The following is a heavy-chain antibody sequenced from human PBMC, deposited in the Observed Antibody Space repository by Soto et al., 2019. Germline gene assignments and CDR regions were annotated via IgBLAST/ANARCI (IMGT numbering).Heavy chain of an antibody. V-gene: IGHV1-2*02. D-gene: IGHD3-22*01. CDR3: ARVAMIIAAGPFEN. J-gene: IGHJ3*02. CDR1: GYTFTGYY. Sequence: QVQLVQSGAEVKKPGSSVKVSCKASGYTFTGYYMHWVRQAPGQGLEWMGWINPKSGGTKYAQKFQGRVTMTRDTSIGTAYMELSRLRTDDTAVYYCARVAMIIAAGPFENWGQGTMVTVSS. CDR2: INPKSGGT.